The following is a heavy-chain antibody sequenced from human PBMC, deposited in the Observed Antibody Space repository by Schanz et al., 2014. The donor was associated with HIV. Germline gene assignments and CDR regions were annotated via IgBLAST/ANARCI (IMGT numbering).Heavy chain of an antibody. J-gene: IGHJ4*02. V-gene: IGHV1-18*01. CDR1: GYTFTSYG. Sequence: QVQLVLSGAEVKRPGASVKVSCKASGYTFTSYGITWVRQAPGQGLEWMGWISTYNGNTIYAQKLQGRVTMTTDTSTSTAYMELRSLRSDDTAVYYCARVNKDIGGYYFDYWGQGTLVTVSS. CDR3: ARVNKDIGGYYFDY. CDR2: ISTYNGNT. D-gene: IGHD2-15*01.